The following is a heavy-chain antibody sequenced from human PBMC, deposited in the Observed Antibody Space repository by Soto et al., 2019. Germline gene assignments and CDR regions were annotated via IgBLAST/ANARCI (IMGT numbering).Heavy chain of an antibody. CDR1: GFTFSSYA. D-gene: IGHD6-13*01. CDR2: ISYDGSNK. J-gene: IGHJ4*02. CDR3: ARGGSWLGPIDY. Sequence: QVQLVESGGGVVQPGRSLRLSCAASGFTFSSYAMHWVRQAPGKGLEWVAVISYDGSNKYYADSVKGRFTISRDNSKNTLYLQMNSLRAEDTAVYYCARGGSWLGPIDYWGQGTLVTVSS. V-gene: IGHV3-30-3*01.